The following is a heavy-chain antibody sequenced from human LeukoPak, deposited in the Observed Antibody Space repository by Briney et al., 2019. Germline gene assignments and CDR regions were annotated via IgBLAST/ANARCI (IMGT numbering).Heavy chain of an antibody. CDR3: ARQSYDILTGSPSWFDP. D-gene: IGHD3-9*01. Sequence: GESLKISCKGSGYSFTSYWIGWVRPMPGKGLEWMGIIYPGDSDTRYSPSFQGQVTISADKSISTAYLQWSSLKASDTAMYYCARQSYDILTGSPSWFDPWGQGTLVTVSS. CDR1: GYSFTSYW. J-gene: IGHJ5*02. CDR2: IYPGDSDT. V-gene: IGHV5-51*01.